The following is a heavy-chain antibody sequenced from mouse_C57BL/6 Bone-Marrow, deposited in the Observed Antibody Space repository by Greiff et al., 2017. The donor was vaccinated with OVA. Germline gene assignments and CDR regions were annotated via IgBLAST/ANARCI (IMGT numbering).Heavy chain of an antibody. CDR3: AREDYYGSSEGEMDD. CDR2: INYDGSST. Sequence: EVHLVESEGGLVQPGSSMKLSCTASGFTFSDYYMAWVRQVPEKGLEWVANINYDGSSTYYLDSLKSRFIISRDNAKNILYLQMSSLKSEDTATYYCAREDYYGSSEGEMDDWGQGTSVTVSS. V-gene: IGHV5-16*01. D-gene: IGHD1-1*01. CDR1: GFTFSDYY. J-gene: IGHJ4*01.